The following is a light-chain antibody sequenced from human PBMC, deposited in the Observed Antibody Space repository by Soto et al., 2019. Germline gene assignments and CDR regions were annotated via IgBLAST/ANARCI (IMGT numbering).Light chain of an antibody. V-gene: IGLV2-14*03. CDR1: SSDVGGYNY. CDR2: DVS. CDR3: SSYTGSSPHVV. J-gene: IGLJ2*01. Sequence: QSALTQPASVSGSPGQSIAISCTGTSSDVGGYNYVSWYQQHPGKAPKLLIYDVSNRPSGVSDRFSGSKSGNTASLTISGLQAEDEADYYCSSYTGSSPHVVFGGGTQLTVL.